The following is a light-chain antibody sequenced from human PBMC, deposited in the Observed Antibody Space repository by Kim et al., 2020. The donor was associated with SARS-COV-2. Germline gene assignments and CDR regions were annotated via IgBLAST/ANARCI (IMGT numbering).Light chain of an antibody. CDR3: QQRTNWSYS. J-gene: IGKJ2*03. CDR1: QSVGSS. Sequence: LCPGESATLTCRASQSVGSSLAWYQQRPGQAPRLLSCDTPNRAPDIPARFSGSGSGTDFTLTISSLGPEDFAVYYCQQRTNWSYSFGQGTKLEI. CDR2: DTP. V-gene: IGKV3-11*01.